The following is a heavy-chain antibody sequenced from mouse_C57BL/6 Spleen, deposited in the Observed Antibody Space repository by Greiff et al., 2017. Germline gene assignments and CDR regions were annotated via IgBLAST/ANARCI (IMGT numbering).Heavy chain of an antibody. CDR2: IYPGDGDT. V-gene: IGHV1-82*01. CDR3: ARKDYGSSYGYFDY. CDR1: GYAFSSSW. J-gene: IGHJ2*01. Sequence: QVQLKESGPELVKPGASVKISCKASGYAFSSSWMNWVKQRPGKGLEWIGRIYPGDGDTNYNGKFKGKATLTADKSSSTAYMQLRSLTSEDSAFYVCARKDYGSSYGYFDYWGQGTTLTVAS. D-gene: IGHD1-1*01.